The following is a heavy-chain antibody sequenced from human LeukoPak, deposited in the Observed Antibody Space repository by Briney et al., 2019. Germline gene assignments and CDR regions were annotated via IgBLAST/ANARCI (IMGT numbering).Heavy chain of an antibody. Sequence: PGGSLRLSCAASGFTFSSYGMHWVRQAPGKGLEWVAVIWYDGSNKYYADSVKGRFTISRDNSKNTLYLQMNSLRAEDTAVYYCARGLHYYGSGSYAPNWGQGTLVTVSS. J-gene: IGHJ4*02. CDR2: IWYDGSNK. V-gene: IGHV3-33*01. CDR3: ARGLHYYGSGSYAPN. CDR1: GFTFSSYG. D-gene: IGHD3-10*01.